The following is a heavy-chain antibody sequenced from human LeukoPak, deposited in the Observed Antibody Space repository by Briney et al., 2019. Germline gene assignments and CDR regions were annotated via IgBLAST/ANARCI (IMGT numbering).Heavy chain of an antibody. D-gene: IGHD5-24*01. J-gene: IGHJ4*02. CDR2: VMPLFGTP. V-gene: IGHV1-69*05. CDR3: AATDGYIHRHPLYYLDY. Sequence: ASVKVSCKASGGTFNNYAISWVRQAPGQGPEWMGGVMPLFGTPSYAQKFQGRVTVITDDSTNTAYMEVSSLRYDDMAIYYCAATDGYIHRHPLYYLDYWGQGTLVIVSS. CDR1: GGTFNNYA.